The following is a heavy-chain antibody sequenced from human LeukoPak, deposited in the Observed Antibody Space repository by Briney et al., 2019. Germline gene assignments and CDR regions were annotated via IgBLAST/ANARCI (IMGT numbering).Heavy chain of an antibody. Sequence: QPGGSLRLSCAASGFTFSTYGMHWVRQAPGKGLEWVAVIWYDGTNKYYADSVKGRFTISRDNSKNTLYLQMNSLRAEDTAVYYCAKDCRIAVAGTCWFDPWGQGTLVTVSS. J-gene: IGHJ5*02. CDR3: AKDCRIAVAGTCWFDP. CDR2: IWYDGTNK. D-gene: IGHD6-19*01. V-gene: IGHV3-33*06. CDR1: GFTFSTYG.